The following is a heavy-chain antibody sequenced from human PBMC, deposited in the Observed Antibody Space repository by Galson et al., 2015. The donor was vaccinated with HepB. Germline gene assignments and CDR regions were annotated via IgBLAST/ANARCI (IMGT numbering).Heavy chain of an antibody. J-gene: IGHJ4*02. V-gene: IGHV3-30*03. CDR3: ARAHLLTGDSFDY. CDR2: TSYDGGNK. CDR1: GFTLSSYG. Sequence: SLRLSCAASGFTLSSYGMHWVRQAPGKGLEWLAVTSYDGGNKYYADSVKGRFTISRDNSKNTLYLQMNSLRAKDTAVYYCARAHLLTGDSFDYWGQGTLVTVSS. D-gene: IGHD7-27*01.